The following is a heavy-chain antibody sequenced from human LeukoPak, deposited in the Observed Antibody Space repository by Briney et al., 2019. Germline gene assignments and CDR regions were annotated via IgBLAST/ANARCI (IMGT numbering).Heavy chain of an antibody. V-gene: IGHV4-59*01. CDR2: IYYSGST. CDR3: ATNRGRQFYGYD. Sequence: SETLSLTCTVSGGSISSYYWSWIRQPPGKGLEWIGYIYYSGSTNYNPSLKSRVTISVDTSKNQFSLKLSSVTAADTAVYYCATNRGRQFYGYDWGQGTLVTVSS. D-gene: IGHD5-18*01. J-gene: IGHJ4*02. CDR1: GGSISSYY.